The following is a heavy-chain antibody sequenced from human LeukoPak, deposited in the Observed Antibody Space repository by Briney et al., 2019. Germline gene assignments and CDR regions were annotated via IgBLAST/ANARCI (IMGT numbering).Heavy chain of an antibody. D-gene: IGHD3-16*01. J-gene: IGHJ5*02. Sequence: SETLSLTCTVSGGSISSYYWSWIRQPPGKGLEWIGSIYYSGSTYYNPSLKSRVTISVDTSKNQFSLKLSSVTAADTAVYYCAREGGDFRFDPWGQGTLVIVSS. V-gene: IGHV4-39*07. CDR3: AREGGDFRFDP. CDR1: GGSISSYY. CDR2: IYYSGST.